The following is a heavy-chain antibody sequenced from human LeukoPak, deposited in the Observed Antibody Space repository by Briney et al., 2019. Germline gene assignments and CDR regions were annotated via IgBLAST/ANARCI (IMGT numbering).Heavy chain of an antibody. Sequence: GGSLRLSCAASRFTFNSYAMSWVRQAPGKGLEWVSVIGGSNGITFYVGSVKGRFTISRDNAKNTLYLQMNSLRAEDTAVYYCARDSRYSKDVWGQGTTVTVSS. CDR3: ARDSRYSKDV. CDR1: RFTFNSYA. J-gene: IGHJ6*02. CDR2: IGGSNGIT. V-gene: IGHV3-23*01. D-gene: IGHD1-14*01.